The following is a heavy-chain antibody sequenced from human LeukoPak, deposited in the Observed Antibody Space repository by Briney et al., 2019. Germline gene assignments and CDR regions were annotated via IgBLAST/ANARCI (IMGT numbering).Heavy chain of an antibody. D-gene: IGHD3-22*01. V-gene: IGHV3-23*01. Sequence: PGGSLRLSCAASGFTFSSYAMSWVRQAPGKGLEWVSAISGSGGSTYYADSVKGRFTISRDNSKNTLYLQMNSLRAEDTAVYYCAKTPMGYYYDSSGFDPWGQGTLVTVSS. CDR1: GFTFSSYA. CDR2: ISGSGGST. J-gene: IGHJ5*02. CDR3: AKTPMGYYYDSSGFDP.